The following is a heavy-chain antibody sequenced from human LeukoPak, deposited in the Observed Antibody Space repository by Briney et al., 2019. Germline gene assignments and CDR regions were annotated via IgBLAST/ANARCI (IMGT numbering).Heavy chain of an antibody. CDR3: ARDVHGDYGSGWFDP. D-gene: IGHD4-17*01. CDR2: IMPLFGTA. J-gene: IGHJ5*02. V-gene: IGHV1-69*05. CDR1: GGTFNNSA. Sequence: SVKVSCKASGGTFNNSAISWVRQAPGQGLEWLGGIMPLFGTAGYAQKFQGRVTITKDESTRTVYLELTSLTSDDTAVYYCARDVHGDYGSGWFDPWGQGTLVTVSS.